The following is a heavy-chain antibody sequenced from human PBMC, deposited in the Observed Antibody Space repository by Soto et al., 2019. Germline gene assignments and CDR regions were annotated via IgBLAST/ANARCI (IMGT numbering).Heavy chain of an antibody. Sequence: GGSLRLSCAASGVTFSSYGMHWVRQAPGKGLEWVAIIWYDGVNKNYIDSVKGRFTISRDNSKNTLYLQMNSLRAEDTAAYYCASAYYYDSSGYRKKHYWGQGTLGTVSS. CDR2: IWYDGVNK. J-gene: IGHJ4*02. D-gene: IGHD3-22*01. CDR1: GVTFSSYG. V-gene: IGHV3-33*01. CDR3: ASAYYYDSSGYRKKHY.